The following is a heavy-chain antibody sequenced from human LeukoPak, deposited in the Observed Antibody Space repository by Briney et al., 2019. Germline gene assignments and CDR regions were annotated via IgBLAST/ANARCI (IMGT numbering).Heavy chain of an antibody. J-gene: IGHJ4*02. CDR2: INSEGSST. D-gene: IGHD3-22*01. Sequence: GGSLRLSCASSGFTFSSSWMHSVRQTLGKGLVWVSRINSEGSSTRSADSVKGRFTISRDTATNALYLQKNSLRAEDTAVYYCARYFFPSYDSSGPPGGYWGQGTLVSVSS. CDR1: GFTFSSSW. CDR3: ARYFFPSYDSSGPPGGY. V-gene: IGHV3-74*01.